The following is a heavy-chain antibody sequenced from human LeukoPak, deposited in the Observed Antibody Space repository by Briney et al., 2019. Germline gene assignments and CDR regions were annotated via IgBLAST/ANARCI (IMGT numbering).Heavy chain of an antibody. CDR3: TTVTHFYL. CDR2: IKDDGAT. CDR1: RFTFSDAW. J-gene: IGHJ4*02. Sequence: GGSLRLSCATSRFTFSDAWLSWVRQAPGKGLEWIGRIKDDGATDYAAPVRGRFTISRDVSRATLYLQMNSLKTEDTAIYYCTTVTHFYLGGQGTLVTVSS. D-gene: IGHD2-15*01. V-gene: IGHV3-15*01.